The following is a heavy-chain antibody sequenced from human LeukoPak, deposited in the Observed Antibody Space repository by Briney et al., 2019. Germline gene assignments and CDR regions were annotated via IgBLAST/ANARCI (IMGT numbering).Heavy chain of an antibody. Sequence: PGGSLRLSCAASGFTFSSYWMHWVRQAPGKGLVWVSRINSDGSSTSYADSVKGRFTISRDNSKNTLYLQMNSLRAEDTAVYYCAKERTSTGFFDYWGQGTLVTVSS. D-gene: IGHD1-14*01. J-gene: IGHJ4*02. CDR3: AKERTSTGFFDY. V-gene: IGHV3-74*01. CDR1: GFTFSSYW. CDR2: INSDGSST.